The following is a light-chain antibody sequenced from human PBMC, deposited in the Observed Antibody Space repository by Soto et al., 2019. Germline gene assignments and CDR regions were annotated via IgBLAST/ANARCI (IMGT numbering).Light chain of an antibody. CDR2: DVS. Sequence: QSALTQPASVSGSPGQSITISCTGTSSDIGGYNYVYWYQQHPGKAPKLMISDVSNRPSGISNRFSGSKSGNTASLTISGLHSEDEADYYCSSYTNSSTFPYVFGTGTKVTVL. CDR1: SSDIGGYNY. V-gene: IGLV2-14*03. J-gene: IGLJ1*01. CDR3: SSYTNSSTFPYV.